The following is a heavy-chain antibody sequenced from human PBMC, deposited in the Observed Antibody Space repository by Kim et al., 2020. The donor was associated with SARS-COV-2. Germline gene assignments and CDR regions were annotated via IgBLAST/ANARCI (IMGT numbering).Heavy chain of an antibody. CDR1: GFTFSSYG. V-gene: IGHV3-30*18. CDR3: AKDWTTYMDYYYGMDV. Sequence: GGSLRLSCAAPGFTFSSYGMHWVRQAPGKGLEWVAVISYDGSNKYYADSVKGRFTISRDNSKNTLYLQMNSLRAEDTAVYYCAKDWTTYMDYYYGMDVWGQGTTVTVSS. CDR2: ISYDGSNK. D-gene: IGHD4-17*01. J-gene: IGHJ6*02.